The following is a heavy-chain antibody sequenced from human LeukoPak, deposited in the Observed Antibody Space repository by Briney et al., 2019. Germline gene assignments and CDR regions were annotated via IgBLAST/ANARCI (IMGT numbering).Heavy chain of an antibody. V-gene: IGHV3-30*04. CDR2: ISYDGSNK. Sequence: GGSLRLSCAASGFTFSSYAMHWVRQAPGKGLEWVAVISYDGSNKYYADSVKGRFTISRDNSKNTLYLQMNSLRAEDTAVYYCVPRKEWSCYMDVWGKGTTVTVSS. D-gene: IGHD3-3*01. J-gene: IGHJ6*03. CDR1: GFTFSSYA. CDR3: VPRKEWSCYMDV.